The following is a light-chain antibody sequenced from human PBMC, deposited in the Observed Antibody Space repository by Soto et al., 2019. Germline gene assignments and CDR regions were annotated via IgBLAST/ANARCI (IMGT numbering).Light chain of an antibody. J-gene: IGKJ1*01. Sequence: DIQMTQSPSTLSASVGDRVTITCRASQSISSWLAWYQQKPGKAPKVLIYDASNLESGVPSRFSSSGSGTEFTLTISSLQPDDFATYYCQQYNSYPWTFGQGTKVEIK. V-gene: IGKV1-5*01. CDR1: QSISSW. CDR2: DAS. CDR3: QQYNSYPWT.